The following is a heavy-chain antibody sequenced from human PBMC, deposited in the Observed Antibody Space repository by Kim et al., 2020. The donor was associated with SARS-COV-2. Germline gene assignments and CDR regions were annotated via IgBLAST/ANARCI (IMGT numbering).Heavy chain of an antibody. CDR3: AKVLNWNDGRGMDA. Sequence: GGSLRLSCVASGFTFSNYAMSWVRQAPGKGLEWVSAMSGGGGSTYYAASVKGRFTISRDYSKNTLYLQMNTLGADDTAVYYCAKVLNWNDGRGMDAWGQWTTVTVSS. V-gene: IGHV3-23*01. CDR2: MSGGGGST. J-gene: IGHJ6*02. CDR1: GFTFSNYA. D-gene: IGHD1-1*01.